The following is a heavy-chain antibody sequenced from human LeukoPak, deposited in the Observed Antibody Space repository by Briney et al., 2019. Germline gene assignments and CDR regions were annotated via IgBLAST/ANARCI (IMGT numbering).Heavy chain of an antibody. CDR2: INPSGTTT. CDR1: GYPFTSYY. J-gene: IGHJ4*02. D-gene: IGHD3-10*01. V-gene: IGHV1-46*01. CDR3: ARGGGSGSHFDY. Sequence: ASVKVSCKASGYPFTSYYMHWVRQAPGQGLEWMGLINPSGTTTNYAQKFQGRVTMTRDTSTSTVYMDLSGLRSEDTAVYYCARGGGSGSHFDYWGQGTLVTVSS.